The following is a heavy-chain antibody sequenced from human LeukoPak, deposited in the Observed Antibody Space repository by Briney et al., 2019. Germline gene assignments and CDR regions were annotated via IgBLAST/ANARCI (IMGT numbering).Heavy chain of an antibody. CDR3: ARARNYYDFDY. CDR1: GFTFRNYV. J-gene: IGHJ4*02. CDR2: ISYDGSNK. D-gene: IGHD3-22*01. Sequence: GGSLRLSCAASGFTFRNYVIHWVRQAPGKGLEWVAVISYDGSNKYYADSVKGRFTISRDNSKNTLYLQMNSLRAEDTAVYYCARARNYYDFDYWGQGTLVTVSS. V-gene: IGHV3-30-3*01.